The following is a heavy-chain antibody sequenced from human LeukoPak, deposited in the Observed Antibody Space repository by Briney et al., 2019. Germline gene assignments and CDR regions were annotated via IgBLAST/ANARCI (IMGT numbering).Heavy chain of an antibody. Sequence: GGSPRLSCAASGFTFSSYGMHWVRQAPGKGLEWVAVISYDGSNKYYADSVKGRFTISRDNSKNTLYLQMNSLRAEDTAVYYCAKDYHYYGSGSYYGFYFDYWGQGTLVTVSS. J-gene: IGHJ4*02. CDR1: GFTFSSYG. V-gene: IGHV3-30*18. CDR2: ISYDGSNK. D-gene: IGHD3-10*01. CDR3: AKDYHYYGSGSYYGFYFDY.